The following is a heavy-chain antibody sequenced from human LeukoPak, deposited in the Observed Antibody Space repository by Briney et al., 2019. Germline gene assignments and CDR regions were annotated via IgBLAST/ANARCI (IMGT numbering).Heavy chain of an antibody. V-gene: IGHV1-8*03. CDR1: GYTFTSYD. CDR3: ARFHPTVSFDY. D-gene: IGHD4-11*01. J-gene: IGHJ4*02. CDR2: MNPNSGNT. Sequence: ASVKVSCKASGYTFTSYDINWVRQATGQGLEWMGWMNPNSGNTGYAQKFQGRVTITRNTSISTAYMEPSSLRSEDTAVYYCARFHPTVSFDYWGQGTLVTVSS.